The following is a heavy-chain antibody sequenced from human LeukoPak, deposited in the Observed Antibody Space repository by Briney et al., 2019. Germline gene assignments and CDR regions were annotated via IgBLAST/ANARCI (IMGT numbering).Heavy chain of an antibody. D-gene: IGHD4-23*01. Sequence: GRSLRLSCAASGLTVSSNYMSWVRQAPGKGLEWVSVIYSDGSTYYADSVKGRFTISRDNSKNTLYLQMNSLRAEDTAVYFCARRPDYGGTPTFDYWGQGTLVTVSS. CDR3: ARRPDYGGTPTFDY. CDR1: GLTVSSNY. J-gene: IGHJ4*02. CDR2: IYSDGST. V-gene: IGHV3-66*01.